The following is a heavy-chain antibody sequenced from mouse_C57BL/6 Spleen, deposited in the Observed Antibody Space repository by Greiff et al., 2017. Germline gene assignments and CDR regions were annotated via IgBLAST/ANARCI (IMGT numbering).Heavy chain of an antibody. Sequence: EVKVEESGGGLVQPGGSLSLSCAASGFTFTDYYMSWVRQPPGKALEWLGFIRNKANGYTTEYSASVKGRFTISRDNSQSILYLLKNALRAEDSATYYCARYVDVCYSLGYWGQGTSVTVSS. CDR2: IRNKANGYTT. CDR3: ARYVDVCYSLGY. V-gene: IGHV7-3*01. D-gene: IGHD6-1*01. CDR1: GFTFTDYY. J-gene: IGHJ4*01.